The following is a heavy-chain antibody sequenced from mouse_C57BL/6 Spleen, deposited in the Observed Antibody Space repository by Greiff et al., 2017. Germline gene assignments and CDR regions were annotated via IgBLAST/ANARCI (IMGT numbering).Heavy chain of an antibody. Sequence: VQLQQSGPELVKPGASVKISCKASGYAFSSSWMNWVKQRPGKGLEWIGRIYPGDGDTNYNGKFKGKATLTADKSSSTAYMQRSSLTSEDSAVYCCARDGYGNFDYWGQGTTLTVSS. D-gene: IGHD2-1*01. CDR2: IYPGDGDT. CDR1: GYAFSSSW. J-gene: IGHJ2*01. V-gene: IGHV1-82*01. CDR3: ARDGYGNFDY.